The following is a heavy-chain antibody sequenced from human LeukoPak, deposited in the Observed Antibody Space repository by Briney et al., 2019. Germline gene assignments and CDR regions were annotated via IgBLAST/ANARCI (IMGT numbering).Heavy chain of an antibody. CDR3: ARDQIGSYYGEQFDY. CDR2: IYHSGST. J-gene: IGHJ4*02. V-gene: IGHV4-38-2*02. CDR1: GYSISSGYY. D-gene: IGHD1-26*01. Sequence: SETLSLTCTVSGYSISSGYYWGWIRQPPGKGLEWIGSIYHSGSTYYNPSLKSRVTMSVDTSKNQFSLKLSSVTAADTAVYYCARDQIGSYYGEQFDYWGQGTLVTVSS.